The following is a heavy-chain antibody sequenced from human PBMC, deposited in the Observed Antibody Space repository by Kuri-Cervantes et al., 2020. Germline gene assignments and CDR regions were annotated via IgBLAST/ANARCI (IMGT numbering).Heavy chain of an antibody. CDR2: INHSGST. Sequence: SETLSLTCTVSGGSISSGSYYWSWIRQPPGKGLEWIGEINHSGSTNYNPSLKSRVTISVDTSKNQFSLKLSSVTAADTAVYYCARVKISGSYQRGYYFDYWGQGTLVTVSS. CDR3: ARVKISGSYQRGYYFDY. CDR1: GGSISSGSYY. J-gene: IGHJ4*02. V-gene: IGHV4-39*07. D-gene: IGHD1-26*01.